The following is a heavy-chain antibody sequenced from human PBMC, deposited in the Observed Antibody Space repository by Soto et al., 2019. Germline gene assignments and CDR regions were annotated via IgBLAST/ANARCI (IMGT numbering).Heavy chain of an antibody. V-gene: IGHV5-51*01. J-gene: IGHJ3*02. CDR2: IGPSDSDI. CDR3: ASPHPGYSSSWYSLSGAFDI. D-gene: IGHD6-13*01. CDR1: GYRFASYR. Sequence: GESLKISCKGSGYRFASYRIAWVRQMPGKGLEWMGIIGPSDSDIRYSPSFQGHVTISADKSISTAYLQWSSLKASDTAMYYCASPHPGYSSSWYSLSGAFDIWGQGTMVTVSS.